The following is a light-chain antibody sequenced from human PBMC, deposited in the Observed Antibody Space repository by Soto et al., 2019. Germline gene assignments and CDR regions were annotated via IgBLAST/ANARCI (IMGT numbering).Light chain of an antibody. CDR1: QSISSW. CDR3: QQYKSYSYT. CDR2: KAS. Sequence: DIQMTQSPSTLSASVGDRVTITCRASQSISSWLAWYQQKPGKAPKLLIYKASSLEIGVPSRFSGSGSGTAFTLTISSLQPDDFATYYCQQYKSYSYTFGKGTKLDIK. J-gene: IGKJ2*01. V-gene: IGKV1-5*03.